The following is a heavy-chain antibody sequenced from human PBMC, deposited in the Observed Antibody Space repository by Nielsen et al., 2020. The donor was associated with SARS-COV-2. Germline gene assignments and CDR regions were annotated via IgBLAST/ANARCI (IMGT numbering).Heavy chain of an antibody. CDR1: GFTFDDYA. V-gene: IGHV3-9*01. J-gene: IGHJ3*02. CDR3: AKPQDIVVVVAADAFDI. Sequence: SLKISCAASGFTFDDYAMHWVRQAPGKGLEWVSGISWNSGSIGYADSVKGRFTISRDNAKNSLYLQMNSLRAEDTALYYCAKPQDIVVVVAADAFDIWGQGTMVTVSS. D-gene: IGHD2-15*01. CDR2: ISWNSGSI.